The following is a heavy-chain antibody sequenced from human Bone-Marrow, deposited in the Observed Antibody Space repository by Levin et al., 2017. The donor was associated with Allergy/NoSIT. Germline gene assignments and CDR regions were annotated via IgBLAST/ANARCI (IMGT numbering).Heavy chain of an antibody. CDR1: GDSISRYY. CDR3: ARDAQTSPTRNYGMDV. CDR2: IYYSGST. Sequence: SQTLSLTCTVSGDSISRYYWSWIRQPPGKGLEWIGYIYYSGSTNYNPSLKSRVTISVDTSKNQSSLDLNFVTAADTAVYYCARDAQTSPTRNYGMDVWGQGTTVTVSS. V-gene: IGHV4-59*01. J-gene: IGHJ6*02.